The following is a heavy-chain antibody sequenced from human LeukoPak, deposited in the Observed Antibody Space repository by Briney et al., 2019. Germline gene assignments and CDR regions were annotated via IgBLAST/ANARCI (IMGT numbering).Heavy chain of an antibody. V-gene: IGHV3-11*04. CDR3: ASEILFGSFDY. CDR2: ISSSGSTI. D-gene: IGHD3-3*01. Sequence: GGSLRLSCAASGFTFSDYYMSWIRQAPGKGLEWVSYISSSGSTIYYADSVKGRFTISRDNSKNTLYLQMNSLRAEDTAVYYCASEILFGSFDYWGQGTLVTVSS. J-gene: IGHJ4*02. CDR1: GFTFSDYY.